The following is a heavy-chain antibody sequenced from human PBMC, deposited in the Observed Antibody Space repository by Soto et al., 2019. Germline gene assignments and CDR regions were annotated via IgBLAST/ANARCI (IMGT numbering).Heavy chain of an antibody. CDR1: GYSFTSFW. D-gene: IGHD2-2*01. Sequence: GESLKISCKGSGYSFTSFWISWVRQMPGKGLGWMGRIDPSDSYTNYSPSFQGHVTISADKSISTAYLQWSSLKASDTAMYYCASSPRGYCSSTSCRELGNYYGMDVWGQGTTVTVSS. CDR3: ASSPRGYCSSTSCRELGNYYGMDV. J-gene: IGHJ6*02. V-gene: IGHV5-10-1*01. CDR2: IDPSDSYT.